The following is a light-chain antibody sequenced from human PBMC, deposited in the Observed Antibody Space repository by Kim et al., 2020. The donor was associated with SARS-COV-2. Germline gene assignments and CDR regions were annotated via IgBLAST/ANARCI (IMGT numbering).Light chain of an antibody. CDR1: SSDVGGYNY. CDR2: DVS. CDR3: SSYTSSSRV. Sequence: PGQSITTSCPGTSSDVGGYNYVSWYQQHPGKAPKLMIYDVSNRPSGVSNRFSGSKSGNTASLTISGLQAEDEADYYCSSYTSSSRVFGGGTQLTVL. J-gene: IGLJ3*02. V-gene: IGLV2-14*03.